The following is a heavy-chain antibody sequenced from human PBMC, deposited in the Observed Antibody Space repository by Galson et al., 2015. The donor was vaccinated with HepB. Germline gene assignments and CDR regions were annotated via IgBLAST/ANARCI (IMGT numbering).Heavy chain of an antibody. CDR1: GFTFSSYW. J-gene: IGHJ6*03. Sequence: SLRLSCAASGFTFSSYWMHWVRQAPGKGLVWVSRINSDGSSTSYADSVKGRITISRDNAKNTLYLQMNSLRAEDTAVYYCARFSSPLDHYMDVWGKGTTVTVSS. CDR3: ARFSSPLDHYMDV. CDR2: INSDGSST. D-gene: IGHD2-2*01. V-gene: IGHV3-74*01.